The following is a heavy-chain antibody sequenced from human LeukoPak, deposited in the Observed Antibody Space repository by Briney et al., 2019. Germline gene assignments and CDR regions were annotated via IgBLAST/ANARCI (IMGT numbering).Heavy chain of an antibody. D-gene: IGHD5-18*01. V-gene: IGHV1-18*01. Sequence: ASVKVSCKASGYTFTSYGISWVRQAPGQGLEWMGWISAYNGNTNYAQKLQGRVTMTTDTSTSTAYMELRSLGSDDTAVYYCARVRGYSYGYGLVGAFDIWGQGTMVTVSS. CDR3: ARVRGYSYGYGLVGAFDI. J-gene: IGHJ3*02. CDR1: GYTFTSYG. CDR2: ISAYNGNT.